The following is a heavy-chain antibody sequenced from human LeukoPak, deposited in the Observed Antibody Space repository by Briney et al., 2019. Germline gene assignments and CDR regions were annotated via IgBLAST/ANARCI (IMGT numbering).Heavy chain of an antibody. J-gene: IGHJ4*02. CDR3: ARERGVSHPFDY. CDR2: IKNDGSGI. Sequence: GGSLRLSCAASGFTFSSFGMSWVRQAPGKGLVWVARIKNDGSGIIYADSVKGRFTISRDNARNTLYLQMNSLRGEDTAVYYCARERGVSHPFDYWGQGTLVTVSS. D-gene: IGHD2-21*01. CDR1: GFTFSSFG. V-gene: IGHV3-74*01.